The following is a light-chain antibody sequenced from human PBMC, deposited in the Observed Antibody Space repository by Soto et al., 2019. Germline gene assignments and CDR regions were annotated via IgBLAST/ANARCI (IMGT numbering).Light chain of an antibody. CDR1: QGINSY. CDR2: EAS. J-gene: IGKJ4*01. CDR3: QQTRSYPST. V-gene: IGKV1-9*01. Sequence: IQLTQSPSSLSASVGDRVTITCRASQGINSYLAWYQQKPGKVPQLRIYEASILQSGVQSRFSGSGSGTDFTLTISSLQAEDFATYYCQQTRSYPSTFGGGTKVEIK.